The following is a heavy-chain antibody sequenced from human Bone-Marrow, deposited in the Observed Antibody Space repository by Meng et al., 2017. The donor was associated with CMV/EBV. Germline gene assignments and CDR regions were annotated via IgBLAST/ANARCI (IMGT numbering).Heavy chain of an antibody. J-gene: IGHJ4*02. CDR1: FSGSA. CDR2: IRSKANSYTT. V-gene: IGHV3-73*01. CDR3: TRHGGYCSSTSCYTVDY. Sequence: FSGSAMHWVRQASGKGLEWVGRIRSKANSYTTAYAASVKGRFTISRDDSKNTAYLQMNSLKTEDTAVYYCTRHGGYCSSTSCYTVDYWGQGTLVTVSS. D-gene: IGHD2-2*02.